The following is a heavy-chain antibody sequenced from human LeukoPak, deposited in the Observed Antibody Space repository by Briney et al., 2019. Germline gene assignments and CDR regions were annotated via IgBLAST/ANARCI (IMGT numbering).Heavy chain of an antibody. J-gene: IGHJ6*03. V-gene: IGHV5-51*01. D-gene: IGHD4-23*01. CDR1: GYSFTIYW. CDR3: ARLGHDYGGDIGYYYYMDV. CDR2: IYPGDSDT. Sequence: GESLTISCEVSGYSFTIYWIGWVRQMPGKGLEWMGIIYPGDSDTIYTPSFQGQVTISADKSINTAYLQWSTLKASDTAVYYCARLGHDYGGDIGYYYYMDVWGEGTTVTISS.